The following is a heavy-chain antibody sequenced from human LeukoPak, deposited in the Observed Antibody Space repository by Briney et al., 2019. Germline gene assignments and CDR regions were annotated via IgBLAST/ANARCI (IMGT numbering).Heavy chain of an antibody. J-gene: IGHJ5*02. D-gene: IGHD3-3*01. Sequence: ASVKVSCKASGYTFTSYYMHWVRQAPGQGLEWMGIINPSGGSTSYAQKFRGRVTMTRDVSTSTDYMELSSLRSDDTAVYYCARGLEWLTRRHTWFDPWGQGTLVTVSS. CDR1: GYTFTSYY. CDR3: ARGLEWLTRRHTWFDP. V-gene: IGHV1-46*01. CDR2: INPSGGST.